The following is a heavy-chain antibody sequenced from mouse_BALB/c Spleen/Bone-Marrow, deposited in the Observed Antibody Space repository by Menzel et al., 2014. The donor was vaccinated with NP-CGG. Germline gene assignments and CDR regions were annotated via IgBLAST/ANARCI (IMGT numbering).Heavy chain of an antibody. CDR3: ARDYGNYVRFAY. CDR1: GFIFTDYY. CDR2: IRNKANGYTT. J-gene: IGHJ3*01. D-gene: IGHD2-1*01. V-gene: IGHV7-3*02. Sequence: DVHLVESGGGLVQPGGSLRLSCATSGFIFTDYYMSWVRQPPGKALEWLGFIRNKANGYTTEYSASVKGRFTISRDNSQSILYLQMNTLRAEDSATYYCARDYGNYVRFAYWGQGTLVTVSA.